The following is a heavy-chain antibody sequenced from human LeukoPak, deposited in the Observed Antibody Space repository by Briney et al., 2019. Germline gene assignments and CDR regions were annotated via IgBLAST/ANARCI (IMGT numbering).Heavy chain of an antibody. Sequence: PGGSLRLSCAASGFTFSNAWMIWVRQAPGKGLEWVGRIKSKTDGGTTDYAAPVKGRFSISRDNSKNTLYLQMNSLRAEDTAVYYCARKRSIADPEVAFDIWGQGTMVTVSS. CDR3: ARKRSIADPEVAFDI. V-gene: IGHV3-15*01. D-gene: IGHD6-6*01. CDR1: GFTFSNAW. J-gene: IGHJ3*02. CDR2: IKSKTDGGTT.